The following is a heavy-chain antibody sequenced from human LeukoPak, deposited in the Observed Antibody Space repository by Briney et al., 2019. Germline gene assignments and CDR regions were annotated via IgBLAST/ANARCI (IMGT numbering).Heavy chain of an antibody. CDR3: ARGGANHGFDI. J-gene: IGHJ3*02. Sequence: SLRLSCEASGFTFTTYLMHWVRQAPGTELVWVSRIDFDGSDTIYADSVKGRFTVSRDNAENTVFLQMNSLRAEDTAVYYCARGGANHGFDIWGQGTMVTVSS. CDR2: IDFDGSDT. D-gene: IGHD1-26*01. V-gene: IGHV3-74*01. CDR1: GFTFTTYL.